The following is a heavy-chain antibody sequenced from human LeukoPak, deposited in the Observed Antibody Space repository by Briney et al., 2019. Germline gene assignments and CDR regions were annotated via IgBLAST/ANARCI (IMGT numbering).Heavy chain of an antibody. J-gene: IGHJ4*02. CDR3: ARERYYYDSSGSRGFDY. V-gene: IGHV3-53*01. Sequence: GSLRLSCAASGFTVSSNYMSWVRQAPGKGLEWVSVIYSGGSTYYADSVKGRFTISRDNSKNTLYLQMNSLRAEDTAVYYCARERYYYDSSGSRGFDYWGQGTLVTVSS. D-gene: IGHD3-22*01. CDR2: IYSGGST. CDR1: GFTVSSNY.